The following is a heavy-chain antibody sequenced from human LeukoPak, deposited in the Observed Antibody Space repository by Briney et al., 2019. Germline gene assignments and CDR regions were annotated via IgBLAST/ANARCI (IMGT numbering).Heavy chain of an antibody. V-gene: IGHV3-7*01. J-gene: IGHJ4*02. D-gene: IGHD3-3*01. CDR1: GFTFTNYW. CDR2: IKQDRSEK. CDR3: ARGLGYYDFWSGYYTPTNFDY. Sequence: GGSLRLSCAASGFTFTNYWMSWVRQAPGKGLELVANIKQDRSEKYYVDSVKGRFTISRDNAKNSLYLQMNSLRAEDTAVYYCARGLGYYDFWSGYYTPTNFDYWGQGTLVTVSS.